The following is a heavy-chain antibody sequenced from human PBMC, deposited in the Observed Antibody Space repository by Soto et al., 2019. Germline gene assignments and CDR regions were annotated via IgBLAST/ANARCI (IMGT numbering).Heavy chain of an antibody. CDR1: GGSISSYY. CDR3: ARDCAAMAVFDY. Sequence: SETLSLTCTVSGGSISSYYWSWSRQPAGKGLELIGRIYTSGSTNYNPSLKTRVTMSVDTSKNQFSLKLSSVTAADTAVYYCARDCAAMAVFDYWGQGTLVTVFS. CDR2: IYTSGST. V-gene: IGHV4-4*07. D-gene: IGHD5-18*01. J-gene: IGHJ4*02.